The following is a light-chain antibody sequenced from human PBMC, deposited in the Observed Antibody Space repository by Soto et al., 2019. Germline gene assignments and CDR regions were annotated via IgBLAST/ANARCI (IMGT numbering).Light chain of an antibody. V-gene: IGLV2-14*03. CDR3: NSYTSSGALV. Sequence: QSVLTQPASVSGSPGQSITISCTGTSSDVGGHDYVSWYQQHPGKAPKLLIYEVSYRPSGVSNRFSGSKSGNTASLTISGLQAEDEADYYCNSYTSSGALVFGGGTKATVL. CDR2: EVS. J-gene: IGLJ3*02. CDR1: SSDVGGHDY.